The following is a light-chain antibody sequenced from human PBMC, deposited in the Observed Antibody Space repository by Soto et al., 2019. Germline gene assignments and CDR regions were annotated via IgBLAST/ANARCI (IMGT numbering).Light chain of an antibody. Sequence: EIMLTQSPATLSLSPGERATLSCRASQSVKKYLAWYQQKPGQAPRLLIYDASNRATGIPVRFSGSGSGTDFTLTISSLEPEDFAVYYCQQRSNWLWTFGQGTKVEIK. J-gene: IGKJ1*01. CDR1: QSVKKY. V-gene: IGKV3-11*01. CDR2: DAS. CDR3: QQRSNWLWT.